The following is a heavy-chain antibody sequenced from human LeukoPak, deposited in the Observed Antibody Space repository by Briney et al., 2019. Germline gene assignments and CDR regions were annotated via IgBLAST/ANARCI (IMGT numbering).Heavy chain of an antibody. CDR3: ARGGSIYSGSYARWCDY. Sequence: SETLSLTCTVSGGSISSYYWSWIRQPAGKGLEWVGRIYTTGSTNYNPSLKSRVTMSVDTSKNQCSLKLSSVTAADTAVYYCARGGSIYSGSYARWCDYWGQGTLVTVSS. D-gene: IGHD1-26*01. J-gene: IGHJ4*02. CDR1: GGSISSYY. CDR2: IYTTGST. V-gene: IGHV4-4*07.